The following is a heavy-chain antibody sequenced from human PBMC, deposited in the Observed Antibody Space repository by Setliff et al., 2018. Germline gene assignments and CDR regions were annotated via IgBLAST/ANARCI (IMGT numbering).Heavy chain of an antibody. CDR2: ISAYTGNT. V-gene: IGHV1-18*01. CDR3: ARVESMVRGKNILRHFDY. Sequence: ASVKVSCKASGYTSSNYGITWVRQAPGQGLEWMGWISAYTGNTKFAQKFQGRVTMTTDTSTSTAYMELGSLTTDDTAVYYCARVESMVRGKNILRHFDYWGQGIQVTVSS. D-gene: IGHD3-10*01. J-gene: IGHJ4*02. CDR1: GYTSSNYG.